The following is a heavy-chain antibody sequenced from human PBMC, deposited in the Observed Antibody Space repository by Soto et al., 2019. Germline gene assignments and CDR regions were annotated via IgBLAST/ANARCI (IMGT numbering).Heavy chain of an antibody. CDR3: AWTDSSGYYFVY. J-gene: IGHJ4*02. CDR1: GDFISSGGYY. CDR2: IYSSGTT. D-gene: IGHD3-22*01. V-gene: IGHV4-31*03. Sequence: QVQLQESGPGLVKPSQTLSLTCTVSGDFISSGGYYWSWIRQLPGKGLEWIGYIYSSGTTYYNPSLKTRINISVDTSKDQFSLNLSSVTAADTAVYYCAWTDSSGYYFVYWGQGPLVTVFS.